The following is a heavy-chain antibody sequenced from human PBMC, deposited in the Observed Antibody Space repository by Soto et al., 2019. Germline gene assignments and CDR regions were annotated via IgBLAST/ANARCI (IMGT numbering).Heavy chain of an antibody. CDR1: GFTFSSYG. J-gene: IGHJ6*03. V-gene: IGHV3-33*01. Sequence: GGSLRLSCAASGFTFSSYGMHWVRQAPGKGLEWVAVIWYDGSNKYYADSVKGRFTISRDNSKNTLYLQMNSLRAEDTAVYYCARAFSIYYYYYMDVWGKGTTVTVSS. CDR2: IWYDGSNK. CDR3: ARAFSIYYYYYMDV.